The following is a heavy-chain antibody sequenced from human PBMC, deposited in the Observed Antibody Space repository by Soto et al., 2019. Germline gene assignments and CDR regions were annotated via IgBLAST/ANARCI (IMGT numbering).Heavy chain of an antibody. CDR3: AKIETGWFVH. Sequence: LRLSCTGSGFSFFSYAMSWVRQAPGKGLEWVSTISGSGGHTYYADSVKGRFVVSRDNDKNTVYLHMSSLTGEDTAVYFCAKIETGWFVHWGQGTQVSVSS. J-gene: IGHJ5*02. V-gene: IGHV3-23*01. CDR1: GFSFFSYA. CDR2: ISGSGGHT.